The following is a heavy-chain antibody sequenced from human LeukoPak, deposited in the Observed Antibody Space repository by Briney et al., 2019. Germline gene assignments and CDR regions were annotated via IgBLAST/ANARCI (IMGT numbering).Heavy chain of an antibody. D-gene: IGHD4-17*01. V-gene: IGHV1-8*01. CDR2: MNPNSGNT. CDR1: GYTFTSYD. J-gene: IGHJ4*02. Sequence: ASVKVSCKASGYTFTSYDINWVRQATGQGLEWMGWMNPNSGNTGYAQKFQGRVTMTRNTSITTAYMERSSLRSEDTAVYYCARSSPVYGDLNDYWGQGTLVTVSS. CDR3: ARSSPVYGDLNDY.